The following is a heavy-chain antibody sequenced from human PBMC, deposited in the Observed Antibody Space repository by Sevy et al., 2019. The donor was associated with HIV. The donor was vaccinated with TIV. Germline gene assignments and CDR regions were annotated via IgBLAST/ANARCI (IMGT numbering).Heavy chain of an antibody. D-gene: IGHD2-2*01. V-gene: IGHV3-30-3*01. CDR1: GFTFSSYA. CDR3: ARDRKGIVVVPAANGPPVYGMDV. CDR2: ISYDGSNK. J-gene: IGHJ6*02. Sequence: GGSLRLSCAASGFTFSSYAMHWVRQAPGKGLEWVAVISYDGSNKYYADSVKGRFTISRDNSKNTLYLQMNSLRAEYTAVYYCARDRKGIVVVPAANGPPVYGMDVWGQGTTVTVSS.